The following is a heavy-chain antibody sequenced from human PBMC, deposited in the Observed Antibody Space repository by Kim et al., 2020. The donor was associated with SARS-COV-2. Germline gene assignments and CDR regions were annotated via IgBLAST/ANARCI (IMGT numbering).Heavy chain of an antibody. CDR2: TSYDESNK. D-gene: IGHD5-18*01. CDR1: GFRFSNFG. J-gene: IGHJ6*02. V-gene: IGHV3-30*18. Sequence: GGSLRLSCAASGFRFSNFGMHWVRQAPGKGLEWVAFTSYDESNKKYADSVKGRFTISRDNSKNTLYLQMISLRGEDTAVYYCAKDRIQLWMPQYDSFYGLDVWGQGTTVTV. CDR3: AKDRIQLWMPQYDSFYGLDV.